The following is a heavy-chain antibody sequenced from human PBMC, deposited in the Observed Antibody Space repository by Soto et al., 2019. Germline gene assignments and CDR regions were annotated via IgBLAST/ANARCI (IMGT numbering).Heavy chain of an antibody. CDR3: ASSSSGYRGVPFDI. Sequence: KVSCKASGYTFTSYAMHWVRQAPGQRLEWMGWINAGNGNTKYSQKFQGRVTITRDTSASTAYMELSSLRSEDTAVYYCASSSSGYRGVPFDIWGQGTMVTVSS. CDR1: GYTFTSYA. J-gene: IGHJ3*02. V-gene: IGHV1-3*01. D-gene: IGHD3-22*01. CDR2: INAGNGNT.